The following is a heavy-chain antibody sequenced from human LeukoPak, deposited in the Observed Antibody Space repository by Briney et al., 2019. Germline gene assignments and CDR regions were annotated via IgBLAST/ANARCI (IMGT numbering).Heavy chain of an antibody. CDR3: ARGQIAVAGSAFDI. J-gene: IGHJ3*02. CDR2: INPNSGGT. Sequence: GASVKVSCKASGYTFTGYYMHWVRQAPGQGLEWMGWINPNSGGTNYAQKFQGWVTMTRDTCISTAYMELSRLRSDDTAVYYCARGQIAVAGSAFDIWGQGTVVTVSS. CDR1: GYTFTGYY. D-gene: IGHD6-19*01. V-gene: IGHV1-2*04.